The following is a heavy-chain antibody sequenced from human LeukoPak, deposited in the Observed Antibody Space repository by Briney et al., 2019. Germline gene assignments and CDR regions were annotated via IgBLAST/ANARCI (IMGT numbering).Heavy chain of an antibody. CDR3: ARDPVGRWSPDLDL. CDR1: GYTFTSYY. D-gene: IGHD1-26*01. J-gene: IGHJ5*02. CDR2: INPSGGIT. V-gene: IGHV1-46*01. Sequence: WASVKVSCKASGYTFTSYYMHWVRQAPGQGLEWMGLINPSGGITNYAQKFQGRVTMTRDMSTSTVYMELNSLRSDDTAVYYCARDPVGRWSPDLDLWGQGALVTVSS.